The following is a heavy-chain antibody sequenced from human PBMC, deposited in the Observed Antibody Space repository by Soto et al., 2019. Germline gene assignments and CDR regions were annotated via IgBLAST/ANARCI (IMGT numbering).Heavy chain of an antibody. J-gene: IGHJ6*02. CDR1: GYSIASGCY. V-gene: IGHV4-38-2*01. Sequence: SETRSLTCAVSGYSIASGCYWACVRQSPGKGLEWIGSIYHAGSVYYNPSLNSRVAVSLDTSKNHFSLKLTSVTAADTAVYYCARTFDYYGMDVWGQGTTVTVSS. CDR3: ARTFDYYGMDV. CDR2: IYHAGSV.